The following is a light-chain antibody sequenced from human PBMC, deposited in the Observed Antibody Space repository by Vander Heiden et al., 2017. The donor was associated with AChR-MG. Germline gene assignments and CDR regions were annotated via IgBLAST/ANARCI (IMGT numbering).Light chain of an antibody. CDR2: DVI. CDR3: CSCAGSSTFLV. CDR1: CSDVESYNL. J-gene: IGLJ3*02. Sequence: QSALTQPASVSGSPGQSITISCTGTCSDVESYNLVSWYQQHPGKAPKLMIYDVIKGPSGISDRFSGSKSGNTASLTISGLQAEDEADYYCCSCAGSSTFLVLGGGTKLTVL. V-gene: IGLV2-23*02.